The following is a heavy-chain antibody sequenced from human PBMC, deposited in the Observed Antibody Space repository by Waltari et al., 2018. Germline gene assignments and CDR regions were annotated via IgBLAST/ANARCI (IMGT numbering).Heavy chain of an antibody. V-gene: IGHV7-4-1*02. CDR3: AREMGVVTLYYYYYGMDV. CDR1: GYTFTAYV. D-gene: IGHD3-3*01. Sequence: QVQLVQSGSELKKPGASVKVSCEASGYTFTAYVLNCVRQAPGQGLEWMGGINTNPGNPTYAQGFTGRFVFSLDTSVSTAYLQISSLKAEDTAVYYCAREMGVVTLYYYYYGMDVWGQGTTVTVSS. J-gene: IGHJ6*02. CDR2: INTNPGNP.